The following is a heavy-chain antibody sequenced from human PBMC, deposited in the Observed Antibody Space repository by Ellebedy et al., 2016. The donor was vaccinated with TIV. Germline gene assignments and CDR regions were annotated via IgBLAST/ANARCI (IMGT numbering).Heavy chain of an antibody. CDR3: ARRKREGDYDYFGFDH. V-gene: IGHV3-74*03. D-gene: IGHD5-12*01. J-gene: IGHJ4*02. CDR2: INGDGTTT. Sequence: LSLTCAVSGFTFRRYWMQWVRQAPGKGLVWVSGINGDGTTTTYADSVKGRFTISRDNAKNTLYLQMNSLRVEDTAVYFCARRKREGDYDYFGFDHWGQGTLVTVSS. CDR1: GFTFRRYW.